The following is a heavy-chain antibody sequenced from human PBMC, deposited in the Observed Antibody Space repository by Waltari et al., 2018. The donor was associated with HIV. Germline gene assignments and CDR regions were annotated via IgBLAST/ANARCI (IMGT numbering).Heavy chain of an antibody. D-gene: IGHD2-15*01. J-gene: IGHJ4*01. CDR2: INPDSGET. CDR3: ARGEDISLTHLPPGFRLEF. V-gene: IGHV1-2*06. CDR1: GDRFTTN. Sequence: QSASQVKTPGAAVTPPSQVSGDRFTTNFSSWLWQAPGQGFEWLGRINPDSGETTYSQTFQTRVTMTSDTASASTYMELTRLTSADTAMYFCARGEDISLTHLPPGFRLEFWGHGTLVTVSS.